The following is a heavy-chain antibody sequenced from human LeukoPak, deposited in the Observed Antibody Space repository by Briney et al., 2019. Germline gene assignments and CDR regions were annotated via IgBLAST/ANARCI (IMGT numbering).Heavy chain of an antibody. CDR1: GYTFTGYY. J-gene: IGHJ3*02. D-gene: IGHD2-2*01. V-gene: IGHV1-2*02. CDR3: ASPRYCSSTSCYHDAFDI. Sequence: ASVKVSCKASGYTFTGYYMHLVRQAPGQGLEWMGWINPNSGGTNYAQKFQGRVTMTRDTSISTAYMELSRLRSDDTAVYYCASPRYCSSTSCYHDAFDIWGQGTMVTVSS. CDR2: INPNSGGT.